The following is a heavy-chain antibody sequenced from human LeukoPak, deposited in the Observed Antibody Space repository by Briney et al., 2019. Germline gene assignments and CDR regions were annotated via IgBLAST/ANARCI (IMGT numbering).Heavy chain of an antibody. Sequence: GGSLRLSCAASGFTFSSYSMNWVRQAPGKGLEWVSYISSSSSTTYYADSVKGRFTISRDNAKNSLYLQMNSLRAEDTAVYYCAVVVAATLSLWGQGTLVTVSS. V-gene: IGHV3-48*01. CDR2: ISSSSSTT. D-gene: IGHD2-15*01. CDR1: GFTFSSYS. CDR3: AVVVAATLSL. J-gene: IGHJ4*02.